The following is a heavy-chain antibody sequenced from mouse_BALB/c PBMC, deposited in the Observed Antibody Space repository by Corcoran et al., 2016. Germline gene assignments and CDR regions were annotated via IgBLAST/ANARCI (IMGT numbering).Heavy chain of an antibody. CDR1: GYSITSGYY. J-gene: IGHJ4*01. D-gene: IGHD1-1*01. CDR2: ISYDGSN. CDR3: ARNYYGRDYAMDY. Sequence: DVQLHESGPGLVKPSQSLSLTCSVTGYSITSGYYWNWIRQFPGNKLEWMGYISYDGSNNYNPSLKNRIYITRDTSKNQFFLKLNSVTTEDTATYYCARNYYGRDYAMDYWGQGTSVTVSS. V-gene: IGHV3-6*02.